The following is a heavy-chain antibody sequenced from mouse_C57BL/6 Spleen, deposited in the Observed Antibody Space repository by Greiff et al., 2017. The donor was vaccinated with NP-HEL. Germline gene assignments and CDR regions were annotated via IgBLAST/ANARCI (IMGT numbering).Heavy chain of an antibody. CDR2: INPSSGYT. CDR1: GYTFTSYW. Sequence: VQLQQSGAELAKPGASVKLSCKASGYTFTSYWMHWVKQRPGQGLEWIGYINPSSGYTKYNQKFKDKATLTADKSSSTAYMQLSSLTYEDSAVYYGARREIITTVGAEGYYAMDYWGQGTSVTVSS. CDR3: ARREIITTVGAEGYYAMDY. J-gene: IGHJ4*01. D-gene: IGHD1-1*01. V-gene: IGHV1-7*01.